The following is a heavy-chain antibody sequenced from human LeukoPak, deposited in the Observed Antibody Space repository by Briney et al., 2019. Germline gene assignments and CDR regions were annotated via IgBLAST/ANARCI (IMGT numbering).Heavy chain of an antibody. V-gene: IGHV1-46*01. D-gene: IGHD6-13*01. Sequence: ASVKVSCKASGYTFTSYYMHWVRQAPGQGLEWMGIINPSGGSTSYAQKFQGRVTMTRDTSTSTVYMELRSLRSDDTAVYYCARDPGYINWFDPWGQGTLVTVSS. CDR2: INPSGGST. J-gene: IGHJ5*02. CDR3: ARDPGYINWFDP. CDR1: GYTFTSYY.